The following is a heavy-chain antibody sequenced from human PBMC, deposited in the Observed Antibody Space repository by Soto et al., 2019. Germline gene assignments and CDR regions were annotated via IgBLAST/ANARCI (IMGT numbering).Heavy chain of an antibody. D-gene: IGHD3-22*01. Sequence: SETLSLTCTVSGGSISSGGYYWSWIRQHPGKGLEWIGYIYYSGSTYYNPSLKSRVTISVDTSKNQFSLRLSSVTAADTAVYYCARVAYDSSVGWFDPWGHGTLVTVSS. CDR2: IYYSGST. CDR3: ARVAYDSSVGWFDP. J-gene: IGHJ5*02. CDR1: GGSISSGGYY. V-gene: IGHV4-31*03.